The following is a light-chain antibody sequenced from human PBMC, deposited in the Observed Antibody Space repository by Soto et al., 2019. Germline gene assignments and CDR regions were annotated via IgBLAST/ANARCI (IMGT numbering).Light chain of an antibody. CDR1: TGTVTSNYS. CDR2: GAT. V-gene: IGLV7-43*01. J-gene: IGLJ3*02. CDR3: MLYYGGPWV. Sequence: QAVVTQEPSLTVSPGGTVTLTCASSTGTVTSNYSPSWFQQKPGQAPRALIYGATNKHSWTPARFSGSLLGGKAALTLSRVQPEDEAEYYCMLYYGGPWVFGGGTQLTVL.